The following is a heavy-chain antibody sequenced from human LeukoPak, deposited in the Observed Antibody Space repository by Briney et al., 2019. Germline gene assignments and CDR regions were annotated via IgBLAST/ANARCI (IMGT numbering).Heavy chain of an antibody. D-gene: IGHD3-9*01. V-gene: IGHV1-8*02. CDR3: ARGLGDYNTDWFPVSGY. J-gene: IGHJ4*02. Sequence: GASVKVSCKASGYSFTSYSMNWVRQAPGQGLEWMGWMNPDSGDTGYAQKFQGRVTMTRNTSISTAYMELSSLESEDTAIYYCARGLGDYNTDWFPVSGYWGQGTLVTVSS. CDR2: MNPDSGDT. CDR1: GYSFTSYS.